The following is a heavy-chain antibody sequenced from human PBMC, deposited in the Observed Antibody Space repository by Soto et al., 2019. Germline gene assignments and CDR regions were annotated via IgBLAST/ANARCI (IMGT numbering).Heavy chain of an antibody. D-gene: IGHD2-2*01. Sequence: PGESLKISCKGSGYSFTSYWIGWVRQMPGKGLEWMGIIYPGDSDTRYSPSFQGQVTISADKSISTAYLQWSSLKASDTAMYYCAREDIVVVPAATTNYYYYGMDVWGQGTTVTVSS. CDR1: GYSFTSYW. CDR2: IYPGDSDT. J-gene: IGHJ6*02. CDR3: AREDIVVVPAATTNYYYYGMDV. V-gene: IGHV5-51*01.